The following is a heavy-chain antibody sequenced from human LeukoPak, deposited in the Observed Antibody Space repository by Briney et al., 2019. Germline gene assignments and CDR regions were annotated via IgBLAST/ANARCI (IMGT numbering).Heavy chain of an antibody. CDR1: GYSISGGYY. J-gene: IGHJ6*03. CDR2: IYYSGST. CDR3: AREGRYRYGYNEYHSYMDI. D-gene: IGHD5-24*01. V-gene: IGHV4-38-2*02. Sequence: PSETLSLTCTVSGYSISGGYYWGWIRQPPGKGLEWIGSIYYSGSTNYNPSLKSRVTISVDTSKNQFSLKLSSVTAAETAVYYCAREGRYRYGYNEYHSYMDIWGKGTTVTVSS.